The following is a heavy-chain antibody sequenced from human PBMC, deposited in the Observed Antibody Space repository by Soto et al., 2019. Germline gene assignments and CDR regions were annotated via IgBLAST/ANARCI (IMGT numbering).Heavy chain of an antibody. CDR1: GDSITGSY. J-gene: IGHJ4*02. D-gene: IGHD6-19*01. CDR2: IYHSGTT. CDR3: ARDMPYGAGTIAGCGY. Sequence: PPETLCRTCAVSGDSITGSYWSWIRQPPGKTLEWIGYIYHSGTTTYNPSLKSRVYISVDTYKNQFSLRLTSVIAADTAVYYCARDMPYGAGTIAGCGYWAQG. V-gene: IGHV4-59*01.